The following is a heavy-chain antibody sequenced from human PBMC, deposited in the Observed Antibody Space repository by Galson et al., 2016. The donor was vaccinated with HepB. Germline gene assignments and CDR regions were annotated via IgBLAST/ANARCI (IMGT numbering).Heavy chain of an antibody. CDR2: VYLSGTT. Sequence: SETLSLTCTVSGGSISSYYWSWIRQSPGKGLEWIGYVYLSGTTKYNPSLKSRITISVDTSKDQFSLKLNSVTAADTAIYYCARSIAGRPKSWGTWFDPWGQGILVTVSS. J-gene: IGHJ5*02. D-gene: IGHD6-6*01. V-gene: IGHV4-59*01. CDR1: GGSISSYY. CDR3: ARSIAGRPKSWGTWFDP.